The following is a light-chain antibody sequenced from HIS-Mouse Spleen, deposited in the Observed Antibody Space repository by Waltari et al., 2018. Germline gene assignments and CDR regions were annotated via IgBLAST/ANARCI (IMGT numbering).Light chain of an antibody. J-gene: IGLJ3*02. CDR2: AVS. Sequence: QSALTQPASVSGSPGQSITISCTGTSSDVGGYNYVSWYQQHPGKVPKLMIYAVSNRPAGVSNRFSGSKCGNTASLTSSGLQAEDEADYYCSSYTSSSTLNWVFGGGTKLTVL. CDR3: SSYTSSSTLNWV. V-gene: IGLV2-14*01. CDR1: SSDVGGYNY.